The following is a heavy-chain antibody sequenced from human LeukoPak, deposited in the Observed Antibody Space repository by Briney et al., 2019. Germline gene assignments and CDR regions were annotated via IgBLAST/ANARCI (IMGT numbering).Heavy chain of an antibody. Sequence: GGSLRLSCVASGFSLSSYATAWVRQAPGKGLEWVSGIYAGDSDTFYIDAVKGRFTISKDKSKNTLYRQMNSLRAEDTAVYHCARGGRRDGYNLRFDPWGQGTLVTVSS. D-gene: IGHD5-24*01. CDR3: ARGGRRDGYNLRFDP. CDR1: GFSLSSYA. CDR2: IYAGDSDT. J-gene: IGHJ5*02. V-gene: IGHV3-23*01.